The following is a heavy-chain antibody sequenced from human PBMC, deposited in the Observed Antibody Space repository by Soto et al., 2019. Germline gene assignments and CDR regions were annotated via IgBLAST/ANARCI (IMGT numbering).Heavy chain of an antibody. D-gene: IGHD2-21*01. CDR1: GGSISSGGYY. J-gene: IGHJ6*02. CDR3: ARDLIYGMDV. CDR2: IYYSGST. Sequence: SETLSLTCTVSGGSISSGGYYWSWIRQHPGKGLEWIGYIYYSGSTYYNPSLKSRVTISVDTSKNQFSLKLRSVTAADTAVYYCARDLIYGMDVWGQGTTVTVSS. V-gene: IGHV4-31*03.